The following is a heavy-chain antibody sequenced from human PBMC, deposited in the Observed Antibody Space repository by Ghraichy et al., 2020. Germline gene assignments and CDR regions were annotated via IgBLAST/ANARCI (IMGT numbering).Heavy chain of an antibody. CDR3: ARDSPDSSGWSFYYMDV. Sequence: LSLTCAASGFTFSSYWMSWVRQAPGKGLEWVANIKQDGSEKYYVDSVKGRFTISRDNAKNSLYLQMNSLRAEDTAVYYCARDSPDSSGWSFYYMDVWGKGTTVTVSS. J-gene: IGHJ6*03. CDR2: IKQDGSEK. D-gene: IGHD6-19*01. V-gene: IGHV3-7*01. CDR1: GFTFSSYW.